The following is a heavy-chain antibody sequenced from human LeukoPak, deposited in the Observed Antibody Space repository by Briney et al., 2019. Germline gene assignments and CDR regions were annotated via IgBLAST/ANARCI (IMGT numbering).Heavy chain of an antibody. CDR1: GFTFSSYW. J-gene: IGHJ4*02. D-gene: IGHD3-22*01. CDR3: AREPYDSSGYFDY. CDR2: IKQDGSEK. Sequence: GGSLRLSCAASGFTFSSYWMSWVRQAPGKGLEWVANIKQDGSEKYYVDSVKGRFTISRDNAKNSLYLQMNSLRAEDTAAYYCAREPYDSSGYFDYWGQGTLVTVSS. V-gene: IGHV3-7*01.